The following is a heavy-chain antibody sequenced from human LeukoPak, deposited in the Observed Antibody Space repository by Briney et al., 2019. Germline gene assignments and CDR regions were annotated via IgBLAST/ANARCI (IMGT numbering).Heavy chain of an antibody. V-gene: IGHV1-69*04. J-gene: IGHJ6*02. CDR2: IIPILGIA. Sequence: ASVKVSCKASGGTFSSYAISWVRQAPGQGLEWMGRIIPILGIANYAQKFQGRVTITADKSTSTAYMELSSLRSEDTAVYYCARDFLGYCSGTSCPLYYYYGMDVWGQGTTVTVSS. D-gene: IGHD2-2*01. CDR1: GGTFSSYA. CDR3: ARDFLGYCSGTSCPLYYYYGMDV.